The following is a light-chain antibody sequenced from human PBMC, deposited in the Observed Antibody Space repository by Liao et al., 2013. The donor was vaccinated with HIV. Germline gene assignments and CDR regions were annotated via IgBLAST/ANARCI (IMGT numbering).Light chain of an antibody. CDR2: EDT. Sequence: SYELTQPPSLSVSPGQTASVTCSGDKLGDKYVSWYQQRPGQSPLLVIYEDTKRPSGIPERFSGSNSGNTATLTISGTQAMDEADYYCQAWDSSTRVFGTGTKVTVL. CDR1: KLGDKY. CDR3: QAWDSSTRV. J-gene: IGLJ1*01. V-gene: IGLV3-1*01.